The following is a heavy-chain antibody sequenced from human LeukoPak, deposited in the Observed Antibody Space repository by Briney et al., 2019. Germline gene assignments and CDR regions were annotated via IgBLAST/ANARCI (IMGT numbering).Heavy chain of an antibody. CDR2: INPNSGET. CDR3: ARDRDYSNTERGFDY. Sequence: ASVTVSCKTSGYTFTDYYIHWVRQAPGQGLAWMGWINPNSGETNSAQKFQGRVTMTGDTSIGTAYMELRRVTSDDTAVYYCARDRDYSNTERGFDYWGQGTLVTVSS. J-gene: IGHJ4*02. D-gene: IGHD4-11*01. V-gene: IGHV1-2*02. CDR1: GYTFTDYY.